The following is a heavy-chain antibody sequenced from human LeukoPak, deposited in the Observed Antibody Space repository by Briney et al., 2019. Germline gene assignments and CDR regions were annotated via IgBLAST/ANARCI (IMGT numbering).Heavy chain of an antibody. CDR2: ISYDGSNK. CDR1: GFTFSSYA. Sequence: GGSLRLSCAASGFTFSSYAMPWVRQAPGKGLEWVAVISYDGSNKYYADSVKGRFTISRDNSKNTLYLQMNSLRAEDTAVYYCARIAADGNDYWGQGTLVTVSS. J-gene: IGHJ4*02. V-gene: IGHV3-30*04. D-gene: IGHD2-15*01. CDR3: ARIAADGNDY.